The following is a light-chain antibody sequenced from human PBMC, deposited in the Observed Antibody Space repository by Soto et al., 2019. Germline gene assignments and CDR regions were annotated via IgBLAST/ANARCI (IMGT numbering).Light chain of an antibody. J-gene: IGKJ5*01. CDR1: QSISSY. V-gene: IGKV1-39*01. CDR3: QQSYSTPIT. Sequence: IQMTHXPXXXXSXXXNIVTMXFRASQSISSYLNWYQQKPGKAPKLLIYAASSLQSGVPSRFSGSGSGTDFTLTISSLQPEDFATYYCQQSYSTPITFGQGTRLEIK. CDR2: AAS.